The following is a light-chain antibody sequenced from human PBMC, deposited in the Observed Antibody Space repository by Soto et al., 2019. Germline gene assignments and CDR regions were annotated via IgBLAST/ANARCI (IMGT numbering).Light chain of an antibody. CDR3: QTWDTGIRV. V-gene: IGLV4-69*01. Sequence: QLVLTQSPSASASLGASVMLTCTLSSGHCNYDIAWHQQQPEKGPRYLMKLNSDGSHSKGDGIPDRFSGSSSGAERYLTISSLQSEDEADYYCQTWDTGIRVFGGGTKLTVL. CDR2: LNSDGSH. CDR1: SGHCNYD. J-gene: IGLJ2*01.